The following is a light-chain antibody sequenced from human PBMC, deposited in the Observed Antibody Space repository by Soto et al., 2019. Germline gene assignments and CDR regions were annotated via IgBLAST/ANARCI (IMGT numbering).Light chain of an antibody. J-gene: IGKJ1*01. CDR2: AAS. V-gene: IGKV1-39*01. CDR1: PSHSSY. Sequence: DFQMTHSPSSLSESVGDRVTVTCWARPSHSSYLKWYQQKPEKAPTLLIYAASSLQSGVPSRFSGSGSGTDFTLTISSLQPEDFATYYYQQSYSTPQWTFGQGTKVDIK. CDR3: QQSYSTPQWT.